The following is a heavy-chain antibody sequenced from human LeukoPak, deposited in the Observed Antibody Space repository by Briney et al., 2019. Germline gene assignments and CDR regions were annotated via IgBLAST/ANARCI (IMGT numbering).Heavy chain of an antibody. Sequence: ASVKVSCKASGYTFTSYYMHWVRQAPGQGLEWMGIINPSGGSTSYAQKFQGRVTMTEDTSTDTAYMELSSLRSEDTAVYYCATEVLGVWYYYGMDVWGQGTTVTVSS. CDR1: GYTFTSYY. CDR3: ATEVLGVWYYYGMDV. J-gene: IGHJ6*02. CDR2: INPSGGST. V-gene: IGHV1-46*01. D-gene: IGHD3-3*01.